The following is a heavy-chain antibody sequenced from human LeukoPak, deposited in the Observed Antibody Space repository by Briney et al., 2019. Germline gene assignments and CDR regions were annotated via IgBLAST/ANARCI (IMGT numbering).Heavy chain of an antibody. CDR1: GGSISSSSYY. Sequence: PSETLSLTCTVSGGSISSSSYYWGWIRQPPGKGLEWIGSIYYSGSTYYNPSLKSRVTISVDTSKNQFSLKLSSVTAADTAVYYCARGVAGHTGEYYFDYWGQGTLVTVSS. V-gene: IGHV4-39*07. CDR3: ARGVAGHTGEYYFDY. CDR2: IYYSGST. D-gene: IGHD3-16*01. J-gene: IGHJ4*02.